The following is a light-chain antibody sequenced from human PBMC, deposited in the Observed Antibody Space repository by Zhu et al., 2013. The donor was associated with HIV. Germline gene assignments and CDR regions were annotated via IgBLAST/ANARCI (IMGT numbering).Light chain of an antibody. CDR1: QGIRND. J-gene: IGKJ5*01. CDR3: QQYNSYPFT. CDR2: DAS. V-gene: IGKV1-16*02. Sequence: IRMTQSPSSFSASTGDRVTITCRASQGIRNDLAWFQQKPGKAPKSLIYDASSLQSGVPTKFSGSGSGREFILTISSLQPEDFATYYCQQYNSYPFTFGQGTRLEIK.